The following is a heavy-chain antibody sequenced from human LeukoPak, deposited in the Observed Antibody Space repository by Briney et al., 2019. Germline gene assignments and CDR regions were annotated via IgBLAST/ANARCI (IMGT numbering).Heavy chain of an antibody. D-gene: IGHD3-3*01. J-gene: IGHJ4*02. CDR1: GFTFSSYG. V-gene: IGHV3-33*01. CDR3: AREGEYYDFWSGYFRLASTLAPYYFDY. CDR2: IWYEGSNK. Sequence: GRSLRLSCAASGFTFSSYGMHWVRQAPGKGLEWVAVIWYEGSNKYYADSVKGRFTISRDNSKNTLYLQMNSLRAEDTAVYYCAREGEYYDFWSGYFRLASTLAPYYFDYWGQGTLVTVSS.